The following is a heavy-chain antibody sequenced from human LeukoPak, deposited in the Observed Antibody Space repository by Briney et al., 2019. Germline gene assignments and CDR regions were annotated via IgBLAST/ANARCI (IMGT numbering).Heavy chain of an antibody. CDR2: IYHSGST. CDR3: ARSYPRIAARCYFDY. CDR1: GYSISSGYY. V-gene: IGHV4-38-2*01. Sequence: SKTLSLTCAVSGYSISSGYYWGWIRQPPGKGLEWIGSIYHSGSTYYNPSLKSRVTISVDTSKNRFSLKLSSVTAADTAVYHCARSYPRIAARCYFDYWGQGTLVTVSS. D-gene: IGHD6-6*01. J-gene: IGHJ4*02.